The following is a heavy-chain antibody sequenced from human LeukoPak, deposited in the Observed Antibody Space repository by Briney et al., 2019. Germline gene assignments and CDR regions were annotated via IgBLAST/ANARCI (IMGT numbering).Heavy chain of an antibody. CDR3: ARHQSYGSGTYYAPFDN. CDR1: GGSVSSSSYC. V-gene: IGHV4-39*01. Sequence: SSETLSLTCTVSGGSVSSSSYCWGWIRQPPMKGLEWIGSIYYSGSTEYNLSLKSRVTISVDTSRNQFSLKLSSVTAADTAVYYCARHQSYGSGTYYAPFDNWGQGILVTVSS. D-gene: IGHD3-10*01. CDR2: IYYSGST. J-gene: IGHJ4*02.